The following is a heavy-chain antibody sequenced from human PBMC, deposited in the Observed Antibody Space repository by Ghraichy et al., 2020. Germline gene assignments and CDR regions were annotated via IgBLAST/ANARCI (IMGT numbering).Heavy chain of an antibody. J-gene: IGHJ4*02. CDR2: IGSSSSYI. V-gene: IGHV3-21*01. CDR3: ARDPPYCSSTSCYVDY. CDR1: GFTFSSYS. Sequence: GESLNISCAASGFTFSSYSMNWVRQAPGKGLEWVSSIGSSSSYIYYADSVKGRFTISRDNAKNSLYLQMNSLRAEDTAVYYCARDPPYCSSTSCYVDYWGQGTLVTVSS. D-gene: IGHD2-2*01.